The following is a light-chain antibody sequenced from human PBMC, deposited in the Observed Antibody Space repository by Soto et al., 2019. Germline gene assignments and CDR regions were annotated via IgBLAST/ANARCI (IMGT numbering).Light chain of an antibody. CDR3: LQGTHWPPFT. CDR2: QVS. V-gene: IGKV2-30*01. Sequence: VMTQSPLSLPVTLGQPASISCKSSQTFVYRDGNTYLNWIQQRPGQSPRRLIYQVSHRYSGVPDRFSGSGSGTNFTLKISRVEAEDVGVYYCLQGTHWPPFTFGQGTKLEIK. CDR1: QTFVYRDGNTY. J-gene: IGKJ2*01.